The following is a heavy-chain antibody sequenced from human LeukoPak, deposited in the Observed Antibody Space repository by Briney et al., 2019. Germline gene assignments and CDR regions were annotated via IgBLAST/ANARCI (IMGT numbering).Heavy chain of an antibody. D-gene: IGHD1-7*01. Sequence: PSQTLSLTCIVSGGSISSHYWSWIRQPPGKGLEWIGYIYYSGSTNYNPSLKSRVTISVDTSKNQFSLKLSSVTAADTAGYYCARGYNWNYGPDYFDYWGEGTLVTVSS. V-gene: IGHV4-59*11. CDR1: GGSISSHY. CDR2: IYYSGST. CDR3: ARGYNWNYGPDYFDY. J-gene: IGHJ4*02.